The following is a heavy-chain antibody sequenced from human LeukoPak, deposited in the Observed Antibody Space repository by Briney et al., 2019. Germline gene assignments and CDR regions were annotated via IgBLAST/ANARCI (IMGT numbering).Heavy chain of an antibody. D-gene: IGHD7-27*01. V-gene: IGHV1-2*02. J-gene: IGHJ3*02. CDR1: VYTFTDNH. Sequence: ASVKVSCKASVYTFTDNHMYWIRQAPGQGPECMGWINPNSGGTNYAQKFQGRITMTRDTSISTAYMELSRLTSDDTAIYFCARELGRNAFDIWGQGTMVTVSP. CDR3: ARELGRNAFDI. CDR2: INPNSGGT.